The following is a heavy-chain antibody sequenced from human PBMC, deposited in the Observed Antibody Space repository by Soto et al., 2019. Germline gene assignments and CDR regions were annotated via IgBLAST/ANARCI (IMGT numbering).Heavy chain of an antibody. CDR2: IYYSGSANYNYYSGTT. D-gene: IGHD2-21*02. CDR3: ATAFGGNFLDD. Sequence: SETLSLTCTVSGGDSINTYYWTWIRQPPGKGLEWIGYIYYSGSANYNYYSGTTNYNPSLKRRVTIAVVTSKNQFSLKLTSVTAAAPAVYYCATAFGGNFLDDWGQGTRVT. V-gene: IGHV4-59*01. J-gene: IGHJ4*02. CDR1: GGDSINTYY.